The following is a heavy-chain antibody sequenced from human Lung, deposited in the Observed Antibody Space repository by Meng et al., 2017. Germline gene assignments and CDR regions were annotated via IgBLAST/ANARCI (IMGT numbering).Heavy chain of an antibody. CDR1: GGSISSSNYY. CDR2: IYNSGST. CDR3: ARGQKGYFDL. V-gene: IGHV4-30-4*01. Sequence: VQWQGSGPGLVKPTQTLSLTCTVSGGSISSSNYYWSWIRQPPGKGLEWSGHIYNSGSTYYNPSLKSRITISVDTSKNQFSLKLSSVTAADTAVYYCARGQKGYFDLWGRGTLVTVS. J-gene: IGHJ2*01.